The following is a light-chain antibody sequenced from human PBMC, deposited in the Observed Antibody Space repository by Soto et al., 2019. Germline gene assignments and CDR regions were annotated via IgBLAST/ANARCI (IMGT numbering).Light chain of an antibody. Sequence: QSVLTQPPSVSAAPGQKVTISCSGSSSNIANNFVSWFQQLPGTAPKLLIYDNNKRPSGIPDRFSGSKSGTTATLGITGLQTGDEADYYCGTWDSSLSARRVFGTGTKLTVL. CDR2: DNN. J-gene: IGLJ1*01. CDR3: GTWDSSLSARRV. V-gene: IGLV1-51*01. CDR1: SSNIANNF.